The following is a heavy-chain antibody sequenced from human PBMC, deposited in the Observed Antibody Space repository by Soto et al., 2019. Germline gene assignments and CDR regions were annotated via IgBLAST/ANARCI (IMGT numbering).Heavy chain of an antibody. J-gene: IGHJ4*02. V-gene: IGHV1-18*04. D-gene: IGHD4-17*01. CDR1: GYTFTNYG. CDR2: ISTYNVNT. CDR3: ARALTVTTSLDI. Sequence: QVQLVQSGTEVRKPGASVKVSCKASGYTFTNYGINWVRQAPGQGLEWMGWISTYNVNTYYAQKFKGRATLTTDTSTNTAYMELRSLTSDDTAVYYCARALTVTTSLDIWGLGTLVTVSS.